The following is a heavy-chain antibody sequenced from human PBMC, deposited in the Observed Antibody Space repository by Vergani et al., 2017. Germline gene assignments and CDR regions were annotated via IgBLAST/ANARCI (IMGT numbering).Heavy chain of an antibody. D-gene: IGHD6-13*01. Sequence: EVQLVQSGAEVKKPGESLKISCKGSGYSFTSYWIGWVRQMPGKGLEWMGIIYPGDSDTRYSPSFQGQVTISADKSISTAYLQWSSLKASDTAMYYCASQTSAAAPGLAFDIWGQGTMVTVSS. J-gene: IGHJ3*02. CDR1: GYSFTSYW. CDR3: ASQTSAAAPGLAFDI. V-gene: IGHV5-51*01. CDR2: IYPGDSDT.